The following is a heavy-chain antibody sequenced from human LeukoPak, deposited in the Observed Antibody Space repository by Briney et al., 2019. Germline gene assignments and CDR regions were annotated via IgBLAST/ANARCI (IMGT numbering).Heavy chain of an antibody. Sequence: GGSLRLSCAASGFTFSSYSMNWVRQAPGKGLEWVSSISSSSSYIYYADSLKGRFTISRDNAKNSLYLQMNSLRAEDTAVYYCARESYGDYDAFDIWGQGTMVTVSS. D-gene: IGHD4-17*01. CDR1: GFTFSSYS. CDR3: ARESYGDYDAFDI. V-gene: IGHV3-21*01. CDR2: ISSSSSYI. J-gene: IGHJ3*02.